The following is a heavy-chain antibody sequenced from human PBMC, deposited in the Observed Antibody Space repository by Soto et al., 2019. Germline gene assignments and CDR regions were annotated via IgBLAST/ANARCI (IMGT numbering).Heavy chain of an antibody. V-gene: IGHV3-23*01. D-gene: IGHD4-17*01. CDR1: GFTFSSNG. CDR2: ISGSGRNT. Sequence: EVQVLESGGGLAQPGGSLRLSCATSGFTFSSNGMSWVRQAPGKGLDWVSGISGSGRNTYYADSVKGRFTISRDNSKNTLFLQMNSLRAEDTAVYYCAKGESAGDYCFGYWGQGTLVTVSS. J-gene: IGHJ4*02. CDR3: AKGESAGDYCFGY.